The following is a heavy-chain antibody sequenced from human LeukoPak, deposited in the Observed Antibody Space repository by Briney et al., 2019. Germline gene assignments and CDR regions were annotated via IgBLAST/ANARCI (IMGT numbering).Heavy chain of an antibody. V-gene: IGHV4-38-2*02. CDR3: ASDDDYSKVDY. Sequence: SETLSLTCTVSAYSITSGFYWGWIRQPPGKGLEWIGSIYYSGSTYYNPSLKSRVTISVDTSKNQFSLKLSSVTAADTAVYYCASDDDYSKVDYWGQGTLVTVSS. D-gene: IGHD4-11*01. J-gene: IGHJ4*02. CDR2: IYYSGST. CDR1: AYSITSGFY.